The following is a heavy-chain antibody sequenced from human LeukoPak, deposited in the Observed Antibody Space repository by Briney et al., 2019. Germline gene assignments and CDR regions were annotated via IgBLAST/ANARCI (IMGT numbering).Heavy chain of an antibody. D-gene: IGHD3-22*01. J-gene: IGHJ4*02. Sequence: GGSLRLSCAASGFTFSSYAMHWVRQAPGKGLEWVAVISYDGSNKYYADSVKGRFTISRDNSKNTLYLQMNSLRAEDTAVYYCARDDDSSGYYRLVDYWGQGTLVTVSS. CDR2: ISYDGSNK. CDR3: ARDDDSSGYYRLVDY. CDR1: GFTFSSYA. V-gene: IGHV3-30*04.